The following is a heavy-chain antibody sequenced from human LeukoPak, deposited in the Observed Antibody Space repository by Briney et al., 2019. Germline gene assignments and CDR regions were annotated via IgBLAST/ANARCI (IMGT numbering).Heavy chain of an antibody. V-gene: IGHV3-23*01. CDR3: VKEDNFWSGYSSHNWFDP. Sequence: GGSLRLSCAASGFTFSSYAMSWVRQAPGKGLEWVSAISGSGGSTYYADSVKGRFTISRDNSKNTLYLQMNSLRAEDTAVYYCVKEDNFWSGYSSHNWFDPWGQGTLVTVSS. J-gene: IGHJ5*02. D-gene: IGHD3-3*01. CDR2: ISGSGGST. CDR1: GFTFSSYA.